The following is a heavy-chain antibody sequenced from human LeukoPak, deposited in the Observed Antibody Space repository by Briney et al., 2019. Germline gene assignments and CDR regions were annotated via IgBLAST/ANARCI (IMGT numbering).Heavy chain of an antibody. CDR2: ISDEGSNK. J-gene: IGHJ4*02. Sequence: PGRSLRLSCAASGFTFNIYAMHWVRQAPGKGLEWVAAISDEGSNKYYADSMKGRFTISRDSSKNTVYLEMNSLRVDDTAVYYCATGGATVTWGFFDYWGQGTLVTVSS. CDR1: GFTFNIYA. D-gene: IGHD4-17*01. V-gene: IGHV3-30*04. CDR3: ATGGATVTWGFFDY.